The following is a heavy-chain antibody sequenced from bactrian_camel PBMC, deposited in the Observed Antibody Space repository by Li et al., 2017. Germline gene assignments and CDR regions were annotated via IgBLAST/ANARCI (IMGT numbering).Heavy chain of an antibody. J-gene: IGHJ4*01. D-gene: IGHD5*01. CDR2: IDSDENT. V-gene: IGHV3S53*01. Sequence: VQLVESGGGSVQAGGSLTLSCEASRITYSTNCMGWFRQRPGNIHEGIAAIDSDENTYYTEAVKGRFTVTRDVAKRTLRLHMTNLKPEDTAKYFCAADGPVGCDRDLRPATFGSHGPGTQVTVS. CDR1: RITYSTNC.